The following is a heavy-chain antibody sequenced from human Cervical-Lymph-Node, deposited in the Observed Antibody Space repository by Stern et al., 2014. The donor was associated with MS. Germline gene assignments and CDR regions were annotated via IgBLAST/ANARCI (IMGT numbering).Heavy chain of an antibody. Sequence: VHLVESGGGVVQPGGSLRLSCAASGFTFSRSPMHWVRQAPGKGLEGVAFISSGGNNRYYRDSVKGRFTMSRDNSKNTVYLQMNSLRPEDSAVFYCAREGPTGDHFDYWGQGTLVTVSS. CDR3: AREGPTGDHFDY. CDR2: ISSGGNNR. V-gene: IGHV3-30*04. D-gene: IGHD4-17*01. J-gene: IGHJ4*02. CDR1: GFTFSRSP.